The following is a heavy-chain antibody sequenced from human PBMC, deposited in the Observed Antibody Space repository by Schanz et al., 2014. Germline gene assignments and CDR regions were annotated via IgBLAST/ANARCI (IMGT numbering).Heavy chain of an antibody. Sequence: EVQLVESGGGLVQPGGSLRLSCAASGFTFTNYWMTWVRQAPGKGLEWVANINLDGSGKIYLGSVRGRFAISRDNAKNSLYLQMNSLTADDTAVYYCARDKGGYYPFDYWGRGTLVTVSS. CDR1: GFTFTNYW. CDR3: ARDKGGYYPFDY. CDR2: INLDGSGK. J-gene: IGHJ4*02. D-gene: IGHD3-3*01. V-gene: IGHV3-7*01.